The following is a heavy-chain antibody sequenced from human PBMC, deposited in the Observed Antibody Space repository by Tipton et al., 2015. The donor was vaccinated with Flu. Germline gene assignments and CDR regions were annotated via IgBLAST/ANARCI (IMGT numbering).Heavy chain of an antibody. J-gene: IGHJ4*02. CDR1: GASISSGGYS. CDR2: IYHSGTT. CDR3: ARGTPLWFGDLDY. D-gene: IGHD3-10*01. V-gene: IGHV4-30-2*01. Sequence: TLSLTCSVSGASISSGGYSWSWIRQPPGKGLEWVGYIYHSGTTYYNPSLKSRVIISGDRSKNQFSLKLSSVTAADTAVYYCARGTPLWFGDLDYWGQGTLVTVSS.